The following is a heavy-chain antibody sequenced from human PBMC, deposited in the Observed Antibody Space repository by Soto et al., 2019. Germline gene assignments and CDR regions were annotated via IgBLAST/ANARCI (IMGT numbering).Heavy chain of an antibody. CDR2: IIPIFGTA. CDR1: GGTFSSYA. CDR3: ARRGYYGSGMSHYYYGMDV. Sequence: SVKVSCKASGGTFSSYAISWLRQAPGQGLEWMGGIIPIFGTANYAQKFQGRVTITADESTSTAYMELSSLRSEDTAVYYCARRGYYGSGMSHYYYGMDVWGQGTTVTVSS. D-gene: IGHD3-10*01. V-gene: IGHV1-69*13. J-gene: IGHJ6*02.